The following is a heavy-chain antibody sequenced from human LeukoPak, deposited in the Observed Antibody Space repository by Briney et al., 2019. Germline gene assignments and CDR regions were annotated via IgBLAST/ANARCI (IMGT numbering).Heavy chain of an antibody. Sequence: GASVKVSCKASGYTFTSFDINWVRQATGQGLEWMGWMNPNSGNTGYAQKLQGRVTMTTDTSTSTAYMELRSLRSDDTAVYYCARDSSVEMATIDVVDWGQGTLVTVSS. J-gene: IGHJ4*02. V-gene: IGHV1-8*01. CDR2: MNPNSGNT. CDR3: ARDSSVEMATIDVVD. D-gene: IGHD5-24*01. CDR1: GYTFTSFD.